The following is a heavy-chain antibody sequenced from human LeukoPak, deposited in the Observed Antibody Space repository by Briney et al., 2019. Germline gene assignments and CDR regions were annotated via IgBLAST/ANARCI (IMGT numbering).Heavy chain of an antibody. CDR1: GYSFDDNA. Sequence: PGGSLRLSCAASGYSFDDNALSWVRQAPGKGLEWVSTINWNAEYITYADSVRGRFTISRDHAKNSVYLQMDSLRVEDTALYYCARDRLGAIGNFVYCGQGTLVTVSS. D-gene: IGHD1-26*01. V-gene: IGHV3-20*04. CDR3: ARDRLGAIGNFVY. J-gene: IGHJ4*02. CDR2: INWNAEYI.